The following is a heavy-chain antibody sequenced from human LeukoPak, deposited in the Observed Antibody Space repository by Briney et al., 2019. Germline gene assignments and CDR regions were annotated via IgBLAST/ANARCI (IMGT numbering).Heavy chain of an antibody. D-gene: IGHD3-9*01. Sequence: GGSLRLSCAASGFTFRPYWMHGVRQAPGKGLVWVSRMNSEGSTISFAYSVKGRFTISRDNVNNKLFLQMKSLRAQDTGVDYCERILSESISFYDHWRQGTLVTVSS. V-gene: IGHV3-74*01. CDR2: MNSEGSTI. J-gene: IGHJ4*02. CDR3: ERILSESISFYDH. CDR1: GFTFRPYW.